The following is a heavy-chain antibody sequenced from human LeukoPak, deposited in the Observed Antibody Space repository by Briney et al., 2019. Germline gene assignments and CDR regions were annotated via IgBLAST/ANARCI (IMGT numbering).Heavy chain of an antibody. D-gene: IGHD3-10*01. J-gene: IGHJ4*02. CDR1: GYSLTELS. V-gene: IGHV1-24*01. CDR3: ATSFMVRGSLDY. CDR2: FDPEDGET. Sequence: GASVKVSCKVSGYSLTELSMDWVRQAPGKGLEWMGGFDPEDGETLYAQKLQGRVTLTEDTSTVTAYMELSSLRSEDTAVYFCATSFMVRGSLDYWGQGTLVTVSS.